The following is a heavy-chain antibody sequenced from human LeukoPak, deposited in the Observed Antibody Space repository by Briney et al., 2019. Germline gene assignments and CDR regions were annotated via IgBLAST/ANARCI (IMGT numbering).Heavy chain of an antibody. CDR2: ISSSGSTK. Sequence: GGSLRLSCAASGFTFSDYYMSWIRQAPGKGLEWVSYISSSGSTKYYADSVKGRFTISRDNAKNSLYLQMNSLRAEDTAVYYCARDRPAAISYYYYYMDVWGKGTTVTVSS. V-gene: IGHV3-11*04. CDR3: ARDRPAAISYYYYYMDV. J-gene: IGHJ6*03. CDR1: GFTFSDYY. D-gene: IGHD2-2*02.